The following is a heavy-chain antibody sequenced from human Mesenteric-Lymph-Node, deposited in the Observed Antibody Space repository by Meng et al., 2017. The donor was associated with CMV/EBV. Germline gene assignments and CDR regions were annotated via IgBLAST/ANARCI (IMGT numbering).Heavy chain of an antibody. J-gene: IGHJ4*02. CDR2: ISYDGSNK. V-gene: IGHV3-30-3*01. CDR1: GFTVSSNY. D-gene: IGHD3-22*01. CDR3: ARGGYHDSSGYYWGAFDS. Sequence: GGSLRLSCAASGFTVSSNYMSWVRQAAGKGLEWVAVISYDGSNKYYADSVKGRFTISRDDSKNTLYLLMDSLRIEDTAVYYCARGGYHDSSGYYWGAFDSWGQGTLVTVSS.